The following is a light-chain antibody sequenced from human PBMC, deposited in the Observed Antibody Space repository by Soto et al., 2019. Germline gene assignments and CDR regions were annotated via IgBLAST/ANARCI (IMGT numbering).Light chain of an antibody. CDR2: AAS. CDR3: QQSYNTLPT. J-gene: IGKJ1*01. CDR1: QSISTY. V-gene: IGKV1-39*01. Sequence: DIQMTQSPSSLSASVGDRVTITRRASQSISTYLNWYQQKPGKAPKLLIYAASTLQSGVPSRFSGSGSGTDFTLTISSLQPADFATYYCQQSYNTLPTFGQGTKVEIK.